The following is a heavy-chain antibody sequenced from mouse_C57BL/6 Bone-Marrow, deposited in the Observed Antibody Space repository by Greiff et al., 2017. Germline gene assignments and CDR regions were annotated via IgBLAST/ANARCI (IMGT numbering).Heavy chain of an antibody. CDR2: ITHSGET. J-gene: IGHJ4*01. D-gene: IGHD1-2*01. CDR3: AGDTHYYVYAMDY. V-gene: IGHV12-3*01. CDR1: GFPITSGYY. Sequence: QVQLKESGPGLVKPSQSLFLTCSITGFPITSGYYWIWIRQSPGKPLEWMGYITHSGETFYNPSLQSPISITRETSKNQFFLQLNSVTTEDTAMYYCAGDTHYYVYAMDYWGQGTSVTVSS.